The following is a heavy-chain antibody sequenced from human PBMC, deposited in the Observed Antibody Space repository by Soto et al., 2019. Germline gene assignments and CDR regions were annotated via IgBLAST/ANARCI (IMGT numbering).Heavy chain of an antibody. V-gene: IGHV1-46*01. D-gene: IGHD6-19*01. CDR2: INPAPGST. CDR3: ARGGWAGYSSGGGFDL. CDR1: GFTFTSYY. Sequence: QVQLEQSGAEVKKSGAAVKISCKTSGFTFTSYYLHWVRQAPGQGLEWMGLINPAPGSTNYAEKFQGRVTMTRYMSSNTVYMRLGRLTSEDTGVYYCARGGWAGYSSGGGFDLWGQGTNITVSS. J-gene: IGHJ4*02.